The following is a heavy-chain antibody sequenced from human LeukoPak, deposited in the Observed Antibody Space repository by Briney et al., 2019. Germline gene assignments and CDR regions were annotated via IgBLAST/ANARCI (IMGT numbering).Heavy chain of an antibody. CDR3: ARDRYCISDSCYGGFGELFLY. Sequence: GGSLRLSCAASGFTFSNYWMSWVRQALGKGLEWVAKIKQDGSEKYYVDSVRGRFTISRDNAKNSLYLQMNSLRAEDTAVYYCARDRYCISDSCYGGFGELFLYWGQGTLVTVSS. CDR2: IKQDGSEK. D-gene: IGHD3-10*01. J-gene: IGHJ4*02. V-gene: IGHV3-7*03. CDR1: GFTFSNYW.